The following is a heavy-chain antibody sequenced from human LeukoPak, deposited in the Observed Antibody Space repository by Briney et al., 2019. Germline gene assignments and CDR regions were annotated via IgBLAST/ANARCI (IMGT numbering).Heavy chain of an antibody. Sequence: PGGSLRLSCAASGFTFSSYGMSWVRQAPGKGLEWVSAISGSGGSTYYADSVKGRFTISRDNSKNTLYLRMSSLRAEDTAVYYCAKREPILTGNLNYYYYYMDVWGKGTTVTVSS. J-gene: IGHJ6*03. CDR3: AKREPILTGNLNYYYYYMDV. V-gene: IGHV3-23*01. CDR1: GFTFSSYG. D-gene: IGHD3-9*01. CDR2: ISGSGGST.